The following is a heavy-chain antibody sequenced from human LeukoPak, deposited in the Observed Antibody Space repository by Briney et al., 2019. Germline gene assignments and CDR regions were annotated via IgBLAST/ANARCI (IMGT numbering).Heavy chain of an antibody. J-gene: IGHJ4*02. D-gene: IGHD1-26*01. CDR1: GFTVSSSY. V-gene: IGHV3-53*01. Sequence: GGSLRLSCAASGFTVSSSYMSWVRQAPGKGLEWVSVIYSGGSTYYADSVKGRFTISRDNSKNTLYLQMNSLRAEDTAVYYCATELYSGSYLGIDYWGQGTLVTVSS. CDR3: ATELYSGSYLGIDY. CDR2: IYSGGST.